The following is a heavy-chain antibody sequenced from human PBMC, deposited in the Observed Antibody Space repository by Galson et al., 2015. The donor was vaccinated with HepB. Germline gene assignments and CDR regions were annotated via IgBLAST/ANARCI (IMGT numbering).Heavy chain of an antibody. Sequence: QSGAEVKKPGASVKVSCKASGYTFTSYGISWVRQAPGQGLEWMGWISTYNGNTNYTQKLQGRVTMTTDTSTTTAYMELRSLRSDDTAVYYCARDLRKAGTTKNWFDPWGQGTLVTVSS. CDR2: ISTYNGNT. J-gene: IGHJ5*02. CDR3: ARDLRKAGTTKNWFDP. D-gene: IGHD1-1*01. CDR1: GYTFTSYG. V-gene: IGHV1-18*01.